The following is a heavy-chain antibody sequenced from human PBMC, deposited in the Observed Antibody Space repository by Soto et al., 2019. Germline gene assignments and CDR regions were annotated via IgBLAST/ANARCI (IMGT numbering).Heavy chain of an antibody. CDR2: IIPILGIA. Sequence: QVQLVQSGAEVKKPGSSVKVSCKASGGTFSSYTISWVRQAPGQGLEWMGRIIPILGIANYAQKFQGRVTITADKSTSTAHMELNSLRSEDTALYNCASIGSTSRRYWYFDLWGRGTLVTVSS. CDR1: GGTFSSYT. V-gene: IGHV1-69*02. J-gene: IGHJ2*01. D-gene: IGHD2-2*01. CDR3: ASIGSTSRRYWYFDL.